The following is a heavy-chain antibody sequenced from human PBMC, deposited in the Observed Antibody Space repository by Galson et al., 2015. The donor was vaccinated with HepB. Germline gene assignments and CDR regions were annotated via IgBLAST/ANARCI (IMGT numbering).Heavy chain of an antibody. D-gene: IGHD6-13*01. J-gene: IGHJ3*02. CDR2: ISWNSGSI. CDR1: GFTFDDYA. Sequence: SLRLSCAASGFTFDDYAMHWVRQAPGKGLEWVSGISWNSGSIGYADSVKGRFTISRDNAKNSLYLQMNSLRAEDTALYYCAKDEFLYGYSAFDIWGQGTMVTVSS. V-gene: IGHV3-9*01. CDR3: AKDEFLYGYSAFDI.